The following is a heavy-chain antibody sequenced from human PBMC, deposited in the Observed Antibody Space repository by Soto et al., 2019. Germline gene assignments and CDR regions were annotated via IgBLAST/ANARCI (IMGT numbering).Heavy chain of an antibody. CDR2: MYFGGST. CDR1: GDSLSRSSYY. J-gene: IGHJ4*02. V-gene: IGHV4-39*01. CDR3: ARHGFLTGWDDY. D-gene: IGHD3-9*01. Sequence: QLRLQESGPGLVKPSETLSLSCTVSGDSLSRSSYYWGWIRQPPGKGLEWIGSMYFGGSTYHNPSLKSRVTISVDTSKNQFSLNLSSVTAADTAVYYCARHGFLTGWDDYWGQGTLVTVSS.